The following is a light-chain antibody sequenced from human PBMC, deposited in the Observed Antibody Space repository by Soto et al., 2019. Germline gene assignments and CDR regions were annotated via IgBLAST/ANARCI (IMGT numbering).Light chain of an antibody. Sequence: QSALTQPASVSGSPGQSITISCTGTTSDVGTYDYVSWYQHQPGKAPKVMIYEVSNRPSGVSDRFSGSKSGNTASLTISGLQAEDEADYYCSSYVGATTRVFGTGTKVTVL. CDR1: TSDVGTYDY. CDR3: SSYVGATTRV. CDR2: EVS. V-gene: IGLV2-14*01. J-gene: IGLJ1*01.